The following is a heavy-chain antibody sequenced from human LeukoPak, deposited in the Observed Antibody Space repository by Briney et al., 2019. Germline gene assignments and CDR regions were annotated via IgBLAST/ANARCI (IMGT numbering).Heavy chain of an antibody. CDR2: IISSSSHI. Sequence: GGPLRLSCAASGFTFSSYSMNWVRQAPGKGLEWVSSIISSSSHIYYADSVKGRFTISRDNAKNSLYLQMNSLRAEDTAVYYCATTRAPSNGRVLYYMDVWGKGTTVTVSS. V-gene: IGHV3-21*01. CDR1: GFTFSSYS. J-gene: IGHJ6*03. CDR3: ATTRAPSNGRVLYYMDV. D-gene: IGHD1-1*01.